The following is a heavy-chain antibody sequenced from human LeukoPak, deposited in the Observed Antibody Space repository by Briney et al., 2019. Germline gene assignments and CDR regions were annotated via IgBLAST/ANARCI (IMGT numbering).Heavy chain of an antibody. Sequence: GGSLRLSCAASGFTFSSYGMHWVRQAPGKGLEWVAFIRYDGSNKYYADSVKGRFTISRDNSKNTLYLQMNSLRAEDTAVYYCAKDQLGYCRSTSCCPFDYWGQGTLVTVSS. CDR1: GFTFSSYG. CDR2: IRYDGSNK. V-gene: IGHV3-30*02. CDR3: AKDQLGYCRSTSCCPFDY. J-gene: IGHJ4*02. D-gene: IGHD2-2*01.